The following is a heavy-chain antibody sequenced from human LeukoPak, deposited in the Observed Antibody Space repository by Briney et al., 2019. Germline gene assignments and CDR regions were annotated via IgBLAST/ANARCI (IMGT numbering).Heavy chain of an antibody. V-gene: IGHV3-66*01. CDR3: ARGYSSRAGTTDCCPLGY. CDR2: IYSGGST. Sequence: TGGSLRLSCTASGFTFSSYAMSWVRQAPGKGLEWVSVIYSGGSTYYADSVRGRFTISRDNSRNTLFLQMNSLRADDTAVYYCARGYSSRAGTTDCCPLGYWGQGTLVTVSS. D-gene: IGHD2-21*02. J-gene: IGHJ4*02. CDR1: GFTFSSYA.